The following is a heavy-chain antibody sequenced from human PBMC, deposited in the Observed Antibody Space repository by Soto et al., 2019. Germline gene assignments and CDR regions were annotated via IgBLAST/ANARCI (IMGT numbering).Heavy chain of an antibody. V-gene: IGHV1-69*08. CDR1: GGTFSSYT. Sequence: QVQLVQSGAEVKKPGSSVKVSCKASGGTFSSYTISWVRQAPGQGLEWMGRIIPILGIANYAQKFQGRVTMPADKSTSTAYMELSILRSEDTAVYYCARDNPYYYGSGSYYDVSPWFAPWGQGTLVTVSS. J-gene: IGHJ5*02. CDR3: ARDNPYYYGSGSYYDVSPWFAP. CDR2: IIPILGIA. D-gene: IGHD3-10*01.